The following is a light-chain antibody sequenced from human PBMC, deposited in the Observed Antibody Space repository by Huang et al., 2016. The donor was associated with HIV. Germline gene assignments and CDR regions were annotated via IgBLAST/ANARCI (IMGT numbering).Light chain of an antibody. CDR2: DAS. CDR3: QQFTF. V-gene: IGKV1-13*02. J-gene: IGKJ4*01. CDR1: QGISSA. Sequence: AIQLTQSPSSLSASVGDRVTITCRASQGISSALVWYQHKPGKVPKLLIYDASSLESGVPSRFSGSASGTDFTLTISSLQPEDFATYYCQQFTFFGGGTKVEIK.